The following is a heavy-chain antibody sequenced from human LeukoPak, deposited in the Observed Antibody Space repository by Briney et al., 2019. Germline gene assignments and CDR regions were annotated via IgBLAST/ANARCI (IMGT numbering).Heavy chain of an antibody. V-gene: IGHV4-34*01. Sequence: PSETLSLTCAVYGGSFSGYYWSWIRQPPGKGLEWIGEINHSGSTNYNPSLKSRVTISVDTSKNQFSLKLSSVTAADTAVYYCARGRSNNTTVTTTFDYWGQGTLVTVSS. CDR1: GGSFSGYY. D-gene: IGHD4-17*01. CDR3: ARGRSNNTTVTTTFDY. J-gene: IGHJ4*02. CDR2: INHSGST.